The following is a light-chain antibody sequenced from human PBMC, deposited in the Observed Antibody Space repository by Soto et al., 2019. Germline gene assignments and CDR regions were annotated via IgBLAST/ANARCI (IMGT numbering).Light chain of an antibody. V-gene: IGKV1-39*01. J-gene: IGKJ5*01. CDR2: ATS. Sequence: DIQMTQAPSSLSASVEDRVTITCRASQSISSYLNWYQQKPGKAPKLLIYATSNLQIGVPSRFSGSGSGTEFTLTISSLEPEEFGTYYCPQSYKMPSFGQGTRREIK. CDR1: QSISSY. CDR3: PQSYKMPS.